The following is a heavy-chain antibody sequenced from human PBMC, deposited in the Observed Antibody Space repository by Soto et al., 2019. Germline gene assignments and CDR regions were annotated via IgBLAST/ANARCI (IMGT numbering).Heavy chain of an antibody. CDR2: IYWDDDK. J-gene: IGHJ4*02. D-gene: IGHD6-6*01. Sequence: QITLKESGPTLVKPTQTLTLTCTFSGFSLGTSGVGVGWIRQPPGKALEWLALIYWDDDKRYSPSLNSRLTITKDTSKNQVVLTMTNMDPVDTVTYYCAHSRPPRLLDYWGQGTLVTVSS. CDR3: AHSRPPRLLDY. V-gene: IGHV2-5*02. CDR1: GFSLGTSGVG.